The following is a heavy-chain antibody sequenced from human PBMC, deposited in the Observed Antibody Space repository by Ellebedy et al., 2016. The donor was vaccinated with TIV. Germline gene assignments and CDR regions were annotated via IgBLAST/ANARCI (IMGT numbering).Heavy chain of an antibody. CDR1: GYTFTDYG. CDR2: ISGQKGDT. J-gene: IGHJ4*02. D-gene: IGHD1-1*01. Sequence: AASVKVSCKTSGYTFTDYGVSWVRQAPGQGLEYVGWISGQKGDTKYGTNFQGRITMTQDTSTGTAYMELRRLRSDDTAIYYCARDQLNRRLLESWLTPPDYWGQGTLITVSS. CDR3: ARDQLNRRLLESWLTPPDY. V-gene: IGHV1-18*01.